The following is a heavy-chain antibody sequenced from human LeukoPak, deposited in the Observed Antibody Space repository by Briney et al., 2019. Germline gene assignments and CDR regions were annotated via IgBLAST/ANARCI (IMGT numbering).Heavy chain of an antibody. Sequence: ASVNVSCKPSAYTFSKDGIKWGRQAPGQRVEWRGWISAYNGNTKYAQKLQGRLTMSSDRSKSTAHREVRSLPYGDTAVYYCARDLDGSGSYYTDYWGQGTLVTVSS. J-gene: IGHJ4*02. V-gene: IGHV1-18*01. CDR2: ISAYNGNT. D-gene: IGHD3-10*01. CDR1: AYTFSKDG. CDR3: ARDLDGSGSYYTDY.